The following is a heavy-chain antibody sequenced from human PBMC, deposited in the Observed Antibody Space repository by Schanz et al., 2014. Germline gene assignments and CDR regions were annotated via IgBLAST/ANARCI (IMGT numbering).Heavy chain of an antibody. CDR1: GFTFTGHW. J-gene: IGHJ4*02. CDR3: ERFQSPHQPFDY. V-gene: IGHV3-7*01. D-gene: IGHD2-2*01. CDR2: IKQDGSER. Sequence: DVQLVESGGGLVQPGGSLRLSCAASGFTFTGHWMSWVRQAPGKGLEWVANIKQDGSERSYVDSVKGRFTIPRDTAKNSLYLQMNSLRAEDTAVYYCERFQSPHQPFDYWGQGTLVTVSS.